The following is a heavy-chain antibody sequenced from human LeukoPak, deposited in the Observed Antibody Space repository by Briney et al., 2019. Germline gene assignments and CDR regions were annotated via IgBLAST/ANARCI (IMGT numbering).Heavy chain of an antibody. Sequence: SETLSLTCTVSGGSISSSSYYWGWIRQPPGTGLEWIGSISYSGSTYYNPSLKSRVTISVDTSKNQFSLKLSSVTAADTAVYYCARAIYYDFWSGYTPFDYWGQGTLVTVSS. CDR1: GGSISSSSYY. CDR2: ISYSGST. V-gene: IGHV4-39*07. J-gene: IGHJ4*02. D-gene: IGHD3-3*01. CDR3: ARAIYYDFWSGYTPFDY.